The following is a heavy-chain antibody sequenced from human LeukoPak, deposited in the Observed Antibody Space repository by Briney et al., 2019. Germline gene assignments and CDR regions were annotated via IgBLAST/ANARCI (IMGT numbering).Heavy chain of an antibody. V-gene: IGHV1-18*01. D-gene: IGHD2-15*01. CDR1: GYTFTSYG. CDR3: ARDRYCSGGSCYSNWFDP. J-gene: IGHJ5*02. CDR2: ISAYNGNT. Sequence: ASVKVSCKASGYTFTSYGISWVRRAPGQGLEWMGWISAYNGNTNYAQKLQGRVTMTTDTSTSTAYMELRSLRSDDTAVYYCARDRYCSGGSCYSNWFDPWGQGTLVTVSS.